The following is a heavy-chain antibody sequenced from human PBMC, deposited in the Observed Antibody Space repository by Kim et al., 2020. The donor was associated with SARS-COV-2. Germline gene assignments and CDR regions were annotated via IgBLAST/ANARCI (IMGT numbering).Heavy chain of an antibody. J-gene: IGHJ4*02. CDR3: ASMGLRGYYFDY. V-gene: IGHV3-21*01. D-gene: IGHD4-17*01. Sequence: YYADSVKGRFTISRDNAKNSLYLQMNSLRAEDTAVYYCASMGLRGYYFDYWGQGTLVTVSS.